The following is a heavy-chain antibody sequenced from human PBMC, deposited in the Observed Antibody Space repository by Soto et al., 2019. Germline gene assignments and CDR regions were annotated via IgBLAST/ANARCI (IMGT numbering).Heavy chain of an antibody. CDR2: IIPIFGTA. J-gene: IGHJ3*02. CDR1: GGTFSSYA. Sequence: QVQLVQSGAEVKKPGSSVKVSCKASGGTFSSYAISWVRQAPGQGLEWMGGIIPIFGTANYAQKFQGRVTITADESTSTAYMELSSLRSEDTAVYYCARGLSSRYWDTYDDAFDIWGQRTMVTVSS. D-gene: IGHD3-22*01. V-gene: IGHV1-69*01. CDR3: ARGLSSRYWDTYDDAFDI.